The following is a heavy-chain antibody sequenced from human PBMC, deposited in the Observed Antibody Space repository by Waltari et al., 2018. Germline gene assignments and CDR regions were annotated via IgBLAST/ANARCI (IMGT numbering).Heavy chain of an antibody. CDR2: IKHSGST. D-gene: IGHD2-15*01. J-gene: IGHJ4*02. Sequence: QVQLQQWGAGLLKPSETLSLTCAVYGGSFSGYYWSWIRQPPGKGLEWIGEIKHSGSTNYNPSLKSRVTISVDTAKNQFSLKLSSVTAADTAVYYCARGRDIVVVVAAYFDYWGQGTLVTVSS. V-gene: IGHV4-34*01. CDR1: GGSFSGYY. CDR3: ARGRDIVVVVAAYFDY.